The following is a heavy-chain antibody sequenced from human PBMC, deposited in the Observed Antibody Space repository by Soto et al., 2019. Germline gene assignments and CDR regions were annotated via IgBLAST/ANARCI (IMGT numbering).Heavy chain of an antibody. CDR3: ARVWFYNSALSSWSYDY. J-gene: IGHJ4*02. D-gene: IGHD6-19*01. CDR2: ISSSSSTI. Sequence: GGSLRLSCAASGFTFSSYSMNWVRQAPGKGLEWVSYISSSSSTIYYADSVKGRFTISRDNAKNSLYLQMNSLRDEDTAMYYCARVWFYNSALSSWSYDYWGQGALVTVSS. V-gene: IGHV3-48*02. CDR1: GFTFSSYS.